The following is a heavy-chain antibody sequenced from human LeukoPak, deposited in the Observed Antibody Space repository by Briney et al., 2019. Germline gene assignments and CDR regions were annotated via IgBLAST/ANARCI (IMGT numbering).Heavy chain of an antibody. J-gene: IGHJ5*02. CDR3: ARDRSYGFTWFDP. CDR1: GFTVSSNY. Sequence: GGSLRLFCAVSGFTVSSNYMSWVRQAPGKGLEWVSVIYSGGSTYYADSVKGRFTISRDNSKNTLYLQMNSLRAEDTAVYYCARDRSYGFTWFDPWGQGTLVTVSS. D-gene: IGHD1-26*01. CDR2: IYSGGST. V-gene: IGHV3-66*01.